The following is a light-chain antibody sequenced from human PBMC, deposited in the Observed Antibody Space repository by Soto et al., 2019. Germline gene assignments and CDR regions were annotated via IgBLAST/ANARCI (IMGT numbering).Light chain of an antibody. CDR1: QSIRGW. Sequence: DIQMTQSPSTLSASVGDRVTITCRASQSIRGWLAWYQQKPGKAPKLLIYDASNLESGVPSRFSGSGYVTEFTLTIINLQPDDFATYYCQQYYSYSLYTFCQGTKLEIK. CDR3: QQYYSYSLYT. J-gene: IGKJ2*01. CDR2: DAS. V-gene: IGKV1-5*01.